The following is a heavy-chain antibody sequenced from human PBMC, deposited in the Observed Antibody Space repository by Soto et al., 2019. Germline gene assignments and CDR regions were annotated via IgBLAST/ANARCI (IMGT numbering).Heavy chain of an antibody. CDR3: VQGRYPTMATPLDH. CDR2: ISWDSSTI. CDR1: GFTFDNCG. J-gene: IGHJ4*02. Sequence: GGSMRLSCAASGFTFDNCGMHWVRQAPGKGLEWVAGISWDSSTIGYADSVKGRFIISRDDAKNSLYLQMDSLRGEDTALYYCVQGRYPTMATPLDHWGQGTQVTVSS. D-gene: IGHD2-15*01. V-gene: IGHV3-9*01.